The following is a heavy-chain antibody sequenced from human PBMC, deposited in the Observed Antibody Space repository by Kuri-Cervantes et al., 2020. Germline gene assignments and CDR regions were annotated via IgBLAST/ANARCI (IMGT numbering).Heavy chain of an antibody. CDR3: AKAACSGGSCYSPWDY. D-gene: IGHD2-15*01. V-gene: IGHV3-23*01. J-gene: IGHJ4*02. CDR2: VSGSGGTT. CDR1: GFTFSSYA. Sequence: GGSLRLSCAASGFTFSSYAMSWVLQAPGKGLEWVSGVSGSGGTTYYADSVKGRFTISRDNSKNTLYLQMNSLRTEDTAVYYCAKAACSGGSCYSPWDYWGQGTLVTVSS.